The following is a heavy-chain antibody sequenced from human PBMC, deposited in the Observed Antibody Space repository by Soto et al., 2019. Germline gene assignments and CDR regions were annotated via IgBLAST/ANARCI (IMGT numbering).Heavy chain of an antibody. CDR1: GGSFSSYY. J-gene: IGHJ4*02. CDR3: ARELAEAARSLDF. CDR2: IYTSGTT. Sequence: SETLSLTCTVSGGSFSSYYWSWIRQPAGNGLEWIGRIYTSGTTNYNPSLKSRVTMSVDTSSKQFSLNMTSVTAADTAVYFCARELAEAARSLDFWGLGTLVTVSS. V-gene: IGHV4-4*07. D-gene: IGHD6-6*01.